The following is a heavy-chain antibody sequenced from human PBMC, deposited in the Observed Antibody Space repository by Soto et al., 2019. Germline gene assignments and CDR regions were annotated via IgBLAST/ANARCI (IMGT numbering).Heavy chain of an antibody. J-gene: IGHJ4*02. CDR3: ARGANSPLWEPPAMFRFDY. CDR2: IWYDGSNE. Sequence: QVQLVESGGGVVQPVRSLRLSCTASGFSFGTYGMHWVRQAPGKGLEWVAVIWYDGSNEYYADSVKGRFTMSRDNSKNTLYLQMNSLRAEDTALYHCARGANSPLWEPPAMFRFDYWGQGSLVTVSS. D-gene: IGHD2-2*01. CDR1: GFSFGTYG. V-gene: IGHV3-33*01.